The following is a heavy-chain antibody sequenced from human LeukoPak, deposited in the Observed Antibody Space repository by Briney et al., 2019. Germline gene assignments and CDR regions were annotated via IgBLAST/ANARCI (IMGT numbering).Heavy chain of an antibody. CDR1: GGSISSYY. CDR3: ARGVYGTGGDY. J-gene: IGHJ4*02. D-gene: IGHD3-10*01. CDR2: IYYSGST. Sequence: SETLSLTCTVSGGSISSYYWSWIRQPPGKGLEWIGYIYYSGSTNYNPSLKSRVTISVDTSKNQFSLKLSSVTAADTAVYYCARGVYGTGGDYWGQGTLVTVSS. V-gene: IGHV4-59*01.